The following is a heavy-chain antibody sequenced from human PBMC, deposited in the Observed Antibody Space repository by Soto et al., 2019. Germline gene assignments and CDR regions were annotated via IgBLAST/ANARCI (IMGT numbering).Heavy chain of an antibody. Sequence: QVQLVQSGAEVKKPGASVKVSCKASGYTFTSYDINWVRQATGQGLEWMGWMNPNSGNTGYAQKFQGRVTMTRNTSLSTAYMELSSLRSEDTAVYYCAALGDLNYYYGMDVWGQGTTVTVSS. V-gene: IGHV1-8*01. D-gene: IGHD2-21*02. J-gene: IGHJ6*02. CDR3: AALGDLNYYYGMDV. CDR1: GYTFTSYD. CDR2: MNPNSGNT.